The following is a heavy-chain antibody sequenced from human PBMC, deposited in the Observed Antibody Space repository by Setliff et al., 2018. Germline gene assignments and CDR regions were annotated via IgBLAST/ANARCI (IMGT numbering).Heavy chain of an antibody. V-gene: IGHV4-4*07. CDR3: AREQWLDPPGYYYMDV. CDR1: GGSISSYY. D-gene: IGHD6-19*01. Sequence: PSETLSLTCTVSGGSISSYYWSWIRQPAGKGLEWIGHTYIGGSANYNPSLKSRVTMSIDTSKNQFSLKLNSVTAADMAVYYCAREQWLDPPGYYYMDVWAKGTTFTVSS. CDR2: TYIGGSA. J-gene: IGHJ6*03.